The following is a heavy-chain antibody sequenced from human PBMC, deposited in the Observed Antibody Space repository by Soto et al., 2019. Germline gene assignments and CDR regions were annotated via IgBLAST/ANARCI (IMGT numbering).Heavy chain of an antibody. CDR3: AHSRAFYSSSWYPFS. CDR2: IYWDDDK. CDR1: GFSLVSSGVG. J-gene: IGHJ5*02. Sequence: GSGPTLVNPAQTLTLTCTFSGFSLVSSGVGVGWIREPPGKALEWLALIYWDDDKRYSPSLKSRLTITKDTSKNQVVLTMTNMDPVDTATYYCAHSRAFYSSSWYPFSWGQGTLVTVSS. V-gene: IGHV2-5*02. D-gene: IGHD6-13*01.